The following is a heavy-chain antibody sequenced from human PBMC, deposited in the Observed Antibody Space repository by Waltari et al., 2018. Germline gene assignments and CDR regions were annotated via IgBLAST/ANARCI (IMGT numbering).Heavy chain of an antibody. V-gene: IGHV3-21*01. Sequence: EVQLVESGGGLVKPGGSLRLSCAASGFTFSSYSMNWVRQAPGKGLEWVSSISSSSSYIYYADSVKGRFTISRDNAKNSLYLQMNSLRAEDTAGYYCARSKELEWLPGGPRGGQGTLVTVSS. CDR1: GFTFSSYS. CDR3: ARSKELEWLPGGPR. CDR2: ISSSSSYI. D-gene: IGHD3-3*01. J-gene: IGHJ4*02.